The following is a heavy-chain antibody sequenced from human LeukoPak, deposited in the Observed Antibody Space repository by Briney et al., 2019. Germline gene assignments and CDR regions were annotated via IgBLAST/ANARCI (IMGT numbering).Heavy chain of an antibody. Sequence: ASVKVSCKASGYTFTGYYMHWVRQAPGQGLEWMGWMNPNSGNTGYAQKFQGRVTITRNTSISTAYMELSSLRSEDTAVYYCARGRKQQLARTADYYMDVWGKGTTVTVSS. D-gene: IGHD6-13*01. CDR1: GYTFTGYY. CDR2: MNPNSGNT. J-gene: IGHJ6*03. V-gene: IGHV1-8*03. CDR3: ARGRKQQLARTADYYMDV.